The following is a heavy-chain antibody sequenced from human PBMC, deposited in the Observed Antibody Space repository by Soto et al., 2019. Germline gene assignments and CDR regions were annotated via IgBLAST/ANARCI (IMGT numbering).Heavy chain of an antibody. CDR3: ARGIAAAGSGYGLDV. V-gene: IGHV1-18*04. Sequence: QVQLVQSGAEVKKPGASVKVSCKASGYTFTSYGISWVRQAPGQGLEWMGWISAYNGNTNNAQKPQGRVTMTTETSTSTAYLELRSLISDDTAVYYCARGIAAAGSGYGLDVWGQGTTVTVSS. D-gene: IGHD6-13*01. J-gene: IGHJ6*02. CDR1: GYTFTSYG. CDR2: ISAYNGNT.